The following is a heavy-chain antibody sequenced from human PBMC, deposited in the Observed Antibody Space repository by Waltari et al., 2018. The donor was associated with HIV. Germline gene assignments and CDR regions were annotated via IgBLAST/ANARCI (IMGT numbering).Heavy chain of an antibody. CDR2: IRYDGSNK. CDR1: GFTFSNYG. CDR3: AKDSGILNYFDF. J-gene: IGHJ4*02. V-gene: IGHV3-30*02. Sequence: QVQVVESGGGVVQRGGSLRLSCVASGFTFSNYGMHWVRQAPGKGLEWVACIRYDGSNKYYADSVKGRLTISRDNSKNTLYLQMNSLRTEDTAVYYCAKDSGILNYFDFWGQGTLVTVSS.